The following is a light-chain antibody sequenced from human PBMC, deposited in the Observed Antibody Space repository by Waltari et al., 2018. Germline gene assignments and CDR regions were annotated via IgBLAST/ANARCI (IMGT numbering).Light chain of an antibody. CDR1: QSISTW. J-gene: IGKJ1*01. Sequence: DIQMTQSPSTLSASVGDRVTITCRASQSISTWLAWDQQKPGKAPNLLIYKASTLESGVPSRFSGSGSGTEFTLTISSLQPDDFATYYCQQYKTYWTFGQGTKVEIK. CDR2: KAS. CDR3: QQYKTYWT. V-gene: IGKV1-5*03.